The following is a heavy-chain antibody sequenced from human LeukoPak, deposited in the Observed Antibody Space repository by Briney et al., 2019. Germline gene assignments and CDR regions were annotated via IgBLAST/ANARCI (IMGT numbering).Heavy chain of an antibody. J-gene: IGHJ4*02. V-gene: IGHV4-39*01. Sequence: SETLSLICTVSGGSISSSSYYWGWIRQPPGKGLDWIGAISYSGSTYYNPSLRSRVTISVDTSKNQFSLKLSSVTAADTAVYYCARTNRYVENFDYWGQGPLVTVSS. CDR3: ARTNRYVENFDY. CDR2: ISYSGST. CDR1: GGSISSSSYY. D-gene: IGHD5-24*01.